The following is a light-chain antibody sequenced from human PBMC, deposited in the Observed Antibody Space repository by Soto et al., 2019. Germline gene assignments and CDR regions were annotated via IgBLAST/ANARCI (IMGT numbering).Light chain of an antibody. CDR2: GNT. V-gene: IGLV1-40*01. J-gene: IGLJ2*01. Sequence: QSVLTQPPSVSGAPGQRVTISCTGSSSNIGAGYDVHWYQQLPGTAPKLLIYGNTHRPSGVPDRFSGSTSATSASLAITGLQTQDEADYYCQSFDSSLTGLIFGGGTKVTVL. CDR1: SSNIGAGYD. CDR3: QSFDSSLTGLI.